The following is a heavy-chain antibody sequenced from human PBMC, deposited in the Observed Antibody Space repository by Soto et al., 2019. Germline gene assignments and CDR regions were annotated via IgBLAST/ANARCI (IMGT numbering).Heavy chain of an antibody. D-gene: IGHD6-19*01. CDR2: IYQSGVT. V-gene: IGHV4-30-2*01. CDR1: GDSYSISTYC. CDR3: AGMPYTSGLRFDP. J-gene: IGHJ5*02. Sequence: PSETLSLTCNMSGDSYSISTYCWSWIRQPPGKALQWIGFIYQSGVTSYNPSLASRVSISLDRSNNQCSLKLKSVTAADTAVYFCAGMPYTSGLRFDPWGPGTLVTVSS.